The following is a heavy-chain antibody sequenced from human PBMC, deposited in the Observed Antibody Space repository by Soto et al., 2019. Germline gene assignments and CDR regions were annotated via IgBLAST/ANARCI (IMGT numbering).Heavy chain of an antibody. CDR1: GFTFSSYA. D-gene: IGHD6-19*01. V-gene: IGHV3-23*01. CDR2: ISGSGGST. CDR3: AKSTPPRVAVAQTPYYYYYMDV. J-gene: IGHJ6*03. Sequence: PGGSLRLSCGASGFTFSSYAMSWVRQAPGKGLEWVSAISGSGGSTYYADSVKGRFTISRDNSKNTLYLQMNSLRAEDTAVYYCAKSTPPRVAVAQTPYYYYYMDVWGKGTTVTVSS.